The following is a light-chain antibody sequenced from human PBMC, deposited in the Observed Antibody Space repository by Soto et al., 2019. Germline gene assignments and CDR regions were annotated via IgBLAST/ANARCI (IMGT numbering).Light chain of an antibody. CDR1: QGISNS. Sequence: DIQMTQSPSAMPASVGDRVTITCRASQGISNSLAWFQQKPGKVPKRLIYGAYGLQSGVPSRFSGSGSGTEFTLTISSLQHEDFATYYCLQHNSYPFTFGQGTKLEIK. J-gene: IGKJ2*01. CDR2: GAY. CDR3: LQHNSYPFT. V-gene: IGKV1-17*03.